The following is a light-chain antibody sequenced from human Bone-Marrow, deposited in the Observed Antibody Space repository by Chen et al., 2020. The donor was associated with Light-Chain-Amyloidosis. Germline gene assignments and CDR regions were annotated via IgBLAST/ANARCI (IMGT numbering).Light chain of an antibody. CDR1: QDISNY. CDR2: DAS. J-gene: IGKJ3*01. Sequence: DIQMNQSPSSLSESVGDRVTITCQASQDISNYLNWYPQTPGKAPKLLIYDASNLETGVPSRCSGSVSGTDFTFTISSLQPEDIATYYCQQYDNLPSFTFGPGTKVDIK. CDR3: QQYDNLPSFT. V-gene: IGKV1-33*01.